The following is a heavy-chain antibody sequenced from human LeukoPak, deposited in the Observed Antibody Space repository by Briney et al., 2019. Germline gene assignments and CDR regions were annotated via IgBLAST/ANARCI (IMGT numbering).Heavy chain of an antibody. D-gene: IGHD2-15*01. CDR1: GGSISSGSYY. Sequence: ETLSLTCTVSGGSISSGSYYWSWIRQPDGKGLEWVANINQYGSERNYVDSVKGRFTISRDNAKSSLYLQMNSLRAEDTAIYYCARDHVVDGLVFDYWGQGTLVTVSS. CDR3: ARDHVVDGLVFDY. CDR2: INQYGSER. V-gene: IGHV3-7*01. J-gene: IGHJ4*02.